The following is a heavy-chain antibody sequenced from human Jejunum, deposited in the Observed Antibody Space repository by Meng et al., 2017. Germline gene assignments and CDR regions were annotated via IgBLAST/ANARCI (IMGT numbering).Heavy chain of an antibody. CDR3: ARASYSYDSWFDP. V-gene: IGHV4-39*01. Sequence: QLQLQESGPGLVKPSETLSLSCPVSGGSISSRSYYWVWIRQSPGEGLEWIGQIYYNGKSYYNPSLKSRVTMSVDTSRSQFSLNLNTVTAADTAVYYCARASYSYDSWFDPWGQGTLVTVSS. J-gene: IGHJ5*02. CDR1: GGSISSRSYY. CDR2: IYYNGKS. D-gene: IGHD5-18*01.